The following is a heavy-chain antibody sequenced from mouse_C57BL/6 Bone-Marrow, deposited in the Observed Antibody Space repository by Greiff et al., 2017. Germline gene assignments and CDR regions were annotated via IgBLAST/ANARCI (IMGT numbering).Heavy chain of an antibody. D-gene: IGHD2-1*01. V-gene: IGHV1-9*01. CDR3: AEMELHYYAMDY. J-gene: IGHJ4*01. CDR2: ILPGSGST. CDR1: GYTFTGYW. Sequence: QVQLQQSGAELMKPGASVKLSCKATGYTFTGYWIEWVKQRPGHGLEWIGEILPGSGSTNYTAKFKGKATFTAHTSSNTAYMQLSSLTTEDSAIYSCAEMELHYYAMDYWGQGTSVTVSS.